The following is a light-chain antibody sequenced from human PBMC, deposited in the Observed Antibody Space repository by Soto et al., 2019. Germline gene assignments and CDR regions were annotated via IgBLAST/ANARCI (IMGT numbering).Light chain of an antibody. J-gene: IGLJ1*01. CDR3: YSYGGSYYV. CDR1: TIDVGSYSL. V-gene: IGLV2-23*01. CDR2: EAS. Sequence: QSALTQPGSVSGSPGQSITISCTGTTIDVGSYSLVSWYQHHPGKAPQLMIYEASKRPSGVSNRFSGSKSGNTASLTTSGLHAEDEADYYCYSYGGSYYVFGTGTKVTVL.